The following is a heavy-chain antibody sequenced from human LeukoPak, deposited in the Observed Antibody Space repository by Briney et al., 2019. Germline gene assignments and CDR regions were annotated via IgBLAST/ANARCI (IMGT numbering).Heavy chain of an antibody. CDR2: IYYSGHT. CDR3: ARPISSGWYPNWFDP. D-gene: IGHD6-19*01. Sequence: SETLSLACTVSDYSIKKSAYYWGWIRQSPVKGLEWIGSIYYSGHTYYNPSFTSRVTISVDTSKNQFSLKLSSVTAADTAVYYCARPISSGWYPNWFDPWGQGTLVTVSS. V-gene: IGHV4-39*07. J-gene: IGHJ5*02. CDR1: DYSIKKSAYY.